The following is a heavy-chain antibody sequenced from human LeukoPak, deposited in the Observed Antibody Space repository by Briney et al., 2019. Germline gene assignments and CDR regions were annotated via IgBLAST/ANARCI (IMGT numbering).Heavy chain of an antibody. Sequence: SVKVSCKASGGTFSSYTNSWVRQAPGQGLEWMGRIIPILGIANYAQKFQGRVTITADKSTSTAYMELSSLRSEDTAVYYCARALDADYDSSGYYYERVAFDYWGQGTLVTVSS. V-gene: IGHV1-69*02. CDR1: GGTFSSYT. J-gene: IGHJ4*02. CDR3: ARALDADYDSSGYYYERVAFDY. CDR2: IIPILGIA. D-gene: IGHD3-22*01.